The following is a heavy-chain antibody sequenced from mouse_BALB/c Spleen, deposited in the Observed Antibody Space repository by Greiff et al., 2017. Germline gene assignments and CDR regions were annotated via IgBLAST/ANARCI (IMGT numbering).Heavy chain of an antibody. CDR1: GFTFSSFG. J-gene: IGHJ4*01. V-gene: IGHV5-17*02. CDR3: ARVSRNYDDAMDY. Sequence: EVMLVESGGGLVQPGGSRKLSCAASGFTFSSFGMHWVRQAPEKGLEWVAYISSGSSTIYYADTVKGRFTISRDNPKNTLFLQMTSLRSEDTAMYYCARVSRNYDDAMDYWGQGTSVTVSS. CDR2: ISSGSSTI. D-gene: IGHD2-4*01.